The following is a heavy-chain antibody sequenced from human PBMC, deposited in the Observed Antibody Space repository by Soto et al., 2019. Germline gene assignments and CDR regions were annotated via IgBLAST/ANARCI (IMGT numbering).Heavy chain of an antibody. V-gene: IGHV1-8*01. D-gene: IGHD2-8*02. CDR1: GYTFTSND. Sequence: ASVKVSCKASGYTFTSNDICWMRQATGQGLECMGWMNPKSGETRYAPKFQDRVIMTTNTSIYTAYLELTRLTSADTAVYYCARGRPGGGVNRSWFDPWGQGTLVTVSS. CDR2: MNPKSGET. CDR3: ARGRPGGGVNRSWFDP. J-gene: IGHJ5*02.